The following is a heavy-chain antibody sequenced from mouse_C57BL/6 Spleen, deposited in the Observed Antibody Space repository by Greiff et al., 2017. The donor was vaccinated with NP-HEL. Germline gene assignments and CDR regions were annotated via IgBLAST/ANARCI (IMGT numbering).Heavy chain of an antibody. Sequence: DVMLVESGGDLVKPGGSLKLSCAASGFTFSSYGMSWVRQTPDKRLEWVATISSGGSYTYYPDSVKGRFTISRDNAKNTLYLQMSSLKSEDTAMYYCARHDTTVVARTYYAMDYWGQGTSVTVSS. J-gene: IGHJ4*01. V-gene: IGHV5-6*02. CDR2: ISSGGSYT. D-gene: IGHD1-1*01. CDR1: GFTFSSYG. CDR3: ARHDTTVVARTYYAMDY.